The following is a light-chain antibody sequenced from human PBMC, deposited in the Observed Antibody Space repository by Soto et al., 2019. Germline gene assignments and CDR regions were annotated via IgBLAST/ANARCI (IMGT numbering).Light chain of an antibody. V-gene: IGLV2-14*01. J-gene: IGLJ1*01. CDR1: STDVGAYNS. CDR3: SSYRTSRTLV. Sequence: QSALTQPASAAGSPVQSVTISCTGTSTDVGAYNSVSWYQQRTGAAPYIMISEVSSRTSAISNRFCGAKSRNPASLTISVLEADDEGDYYCSSYRTSRTLVFGTRTKVTVL. CDR2: EVS.